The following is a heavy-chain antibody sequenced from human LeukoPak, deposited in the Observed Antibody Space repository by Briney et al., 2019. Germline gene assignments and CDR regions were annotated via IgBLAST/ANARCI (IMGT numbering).Heavy chain of an antibody. V-gene: IGHV4-39*01. Sequence: PSETLSLTCTVSGGSIRSSSYYWGWIRQPPGKGLEWIGSINYSGSAYYNPSLKRRITISVDTSKSQFPLKLNSVTAADTAVYYCARPYSSSSYYYFDYWGQGTLVTVSS. CDR2: INYSGSA. D-gene: IGHD6-6*01. J-gene: IGHJ4*02. CDR1: GGSIRSSSYY. CDR3: ARPYSSSSYYYFDY.